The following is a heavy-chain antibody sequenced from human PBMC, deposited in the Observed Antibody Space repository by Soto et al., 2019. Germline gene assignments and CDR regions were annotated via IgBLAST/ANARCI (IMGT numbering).Heavy chain of an antibody. J-gene: IGHJ4*02. CDR1: GFTFDDYA. D-gene: IGHD3-3*01. V-gene: IGHV3-9*01. CDR3: AKDWSSHYDFWSGYQIDY. Sequence: PGGSLRLSCAASGFTFDDYAMHWVRQAPGKGLEWVSGISWNSGSIGYADSVKGRFTISRDNAKNSLYLQMNSLRAEDTALYYCAKDWSSHYDFWSGYQIDYWGQGTLVTVSS. CDR2: ISWNSGSI.